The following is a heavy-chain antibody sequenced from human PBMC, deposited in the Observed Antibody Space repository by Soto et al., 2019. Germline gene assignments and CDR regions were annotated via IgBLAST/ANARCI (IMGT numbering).Heavy chain of an antibody. D-gene: IGHD6-6*01. CDR2: ISGSGGST. CDR1: GFTFSSYA. J-gene: IGHJ4*02. V-gene: IGHV3-23*01. Sequence: EVQLLESGGGLVQPGGSLRLSCAASGFTFSSYAMSWVRQAPGKGLEWVSAISGSGGSTYYADSVKGRFTSSRDNSNNTLYLQMNSLRAEDTAVYYCAKGRPLAARFPHPRYFDYWGQGTLVTVSS. CDR3: AKGRPLAARFPHPRYFDY.